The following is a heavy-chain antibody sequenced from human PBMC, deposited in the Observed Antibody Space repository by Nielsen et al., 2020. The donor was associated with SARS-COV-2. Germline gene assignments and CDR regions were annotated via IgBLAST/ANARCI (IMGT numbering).Heavy chain of an antibody. V-gene: IGHV4-31*02. J-gene: IGHJ4*02. CDR3: ARGYSNQGPPCDY. CDR2: IYYSGST. D-gene: IGHD4-11*01. Sequence: PGKGLEWIGYIYYSGSTYYNPSLKSRVTISVDTSKNQFSLKLSSVTAADTAVYYCARGYSNQGPPCDYWGQGTLVTVSS.